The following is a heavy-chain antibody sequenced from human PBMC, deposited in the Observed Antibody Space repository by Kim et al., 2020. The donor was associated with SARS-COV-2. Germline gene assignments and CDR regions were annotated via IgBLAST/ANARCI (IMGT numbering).Heavy chain of an antibody. CDR1: GFTFSSYA. D-gene: IGHD7-27*01. CDR3: ARQTGGAFDF. V-gene: IGHV3-23*01. Sequence: GGSLRLSCAASGFTFSSYAMNWVRQAPGKGLEWVSAITTTGGLTFYTDPVKGRFTISRDNSENTLYMQMNSLRAEDTAIYYCARQTGGAFDFGGQGTMVTVSS. CDR2: ITTTGGLT. J-gene: IGHJ3*01.